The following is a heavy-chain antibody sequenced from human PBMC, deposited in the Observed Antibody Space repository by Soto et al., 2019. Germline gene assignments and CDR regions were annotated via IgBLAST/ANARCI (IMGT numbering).Heavy chain of an antibody. Sequence: PGGSLRLSCAASGFTFSSYSMNWVRQAPGKGLEWVSYISSSSSTIYYADSVKGRFTISRDNAKNSLYLQMNSLRDEDTAVYYCARVRTYYYDSSGYYYVSDAFDIWGQGTMVTVSS. CDR1: GFTFSSYS. V-gene: IGHV3-48*02. J-gene: IGHJ3*02. CDR3: ARVRTYYYDSSGYYYVSDAFDI. CDR2: ISSSSSTI. D-gene: IGHD3-22*01.